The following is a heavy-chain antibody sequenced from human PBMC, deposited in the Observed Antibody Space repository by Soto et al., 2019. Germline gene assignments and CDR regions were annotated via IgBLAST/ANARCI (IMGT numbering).Heavy chain of an antibody. CDR1: GFTFRDYY. Sequence: GGTLRLSCATSGFTFRDYYLSWIRQAPGQGLEWIQYISHSGNTIYSADSVKGLFTSGRGDAKNTLCMQINNLRAEDTVRYYCTRTDTGSFDVWGHGTMGTASS. CDR3: TRTDTGSFDV. J-gene: IGHJ3*01. V-gene: IGHV3-11*01. CDR2: ISHSGNTI.